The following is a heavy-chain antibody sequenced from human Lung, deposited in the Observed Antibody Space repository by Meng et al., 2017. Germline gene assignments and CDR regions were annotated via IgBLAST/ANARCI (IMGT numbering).Heavy chain of an antibody. CDR2: LSGGGFTT. CDR1: GFSFSSYA. CDR3: AKYSYGLGDYLDY. V-gene: IGHV3-23*01. Sequence: EVQLLESGGGLVPPGGSLRLTCAASGFSFSSYAMSWVRHAPGKGLEWVSALSGGGFTTYYADSVKGRFAISRHNSKNTLYLQMNSLRAEDTALYYCAKYSYGLGDYLDYWGQGALVTVSS. J-gene: IGHJ4*02. D-gene: IGHD3-10*01.